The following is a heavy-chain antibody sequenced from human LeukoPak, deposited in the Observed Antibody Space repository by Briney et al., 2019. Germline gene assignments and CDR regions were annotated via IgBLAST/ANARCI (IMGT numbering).Heavy chain of an antibody. J-gene: IGHJ2*01. V-gene: IGHV4-34*01. D-gene: IGHD6-13*01. Sequence: PSETLSLTCAVYGGSLSGHYWSWIRQPPGKGLEWIGEINHSGSTNYNPSLKSRLTISVDTSKTQFSLKLSSVTAADTAVYYCARDFSTFYWYLDLWGRGTLVTVSS. CDR1: GGSLSGHY. CDR3: ARDFSTFYWYLDL. CDR2: INHSGST.